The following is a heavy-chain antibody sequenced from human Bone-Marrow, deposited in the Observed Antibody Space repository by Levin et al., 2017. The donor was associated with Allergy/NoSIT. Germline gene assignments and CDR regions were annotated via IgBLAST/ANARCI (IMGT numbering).Heavy chain of an antibody. D-gene: IGHD6-19*01. CDR2: ISSDGTKT. CDR3: AKELGVADQFDY. CDR1: GFTFSSFG. J-gene: IGHJ4*02. Sequence: GGSLRLSCAASGFTFSSFGMHWVRQAPGKGLEWVAVISSDGTKTYYSDSLKGQFTISRDNSRNTLYLQIISLSTEDTAIYYCAKELGVADQFDYWGQGTLVTVSA. V-gene: IGHV3-30*18.